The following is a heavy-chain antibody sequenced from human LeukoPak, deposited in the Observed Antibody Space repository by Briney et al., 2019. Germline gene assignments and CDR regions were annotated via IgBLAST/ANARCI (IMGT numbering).Heavy chain of an antibody. Sequence: VSVKVSCKASGYTFTGYYMHWVRQAPGQGLEWMGRINPNSGGTNYAQKFQGRVTMTRDTSISTAYMELSRLRSDDTAVYYCASSSGSYKEGAFDIWGQGTMVTVSS. CDR1: GYTFTGYY. V-gene: IGHV1-2*06. J-gene: IGHJ3*02. CDR3: ASSSGSYKEGAFDI. D-gene: IGHD1-26*01. CDR2: INPNSGGT.